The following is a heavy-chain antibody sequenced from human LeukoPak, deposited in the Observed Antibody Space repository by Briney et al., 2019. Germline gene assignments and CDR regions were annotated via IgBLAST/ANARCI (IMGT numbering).Heavy chain of an antibody. CDR3: ARARREGYNLAN. CDR2: MNPNGGNT. V-gene: IGHV1-8*03. D-gene: IGHD5-24*01. J-gene: IGHJ4*01. CDR1: GGTFSSYA. Sequence: GASVKVSCKASGGTFSSYAINWVRQAPGQGLKWMGWMNPNGGNTGYAHKFQGRLTITRNTSISTPYMEVSSLRSEDTAAYYCARARREGYNLANWGQGTLVTVSS.